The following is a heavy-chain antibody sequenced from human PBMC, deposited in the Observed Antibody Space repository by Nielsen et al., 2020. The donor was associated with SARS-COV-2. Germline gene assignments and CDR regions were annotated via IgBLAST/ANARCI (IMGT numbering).Heavy chain of an antibody. V-gene: IGHV3-7*03. CDR3: ARERPYCSGGSCHYYFVY. CDR2: IKQDGSEK. CDR1: GFTFSSYW. Sequence: GGSLRLSCAASGFTFSSYWMSWVRQAPGKGLEWVANIKQDGSEKYYVDSVKGRFTISRDNAKNSLYLQMNSLRAEDTAVYYCARERPYCSGGSCHYYFVYWGQGTLVTVSS. D-gene: IGHD2-15*01. J-gene: IGHJ4*02.